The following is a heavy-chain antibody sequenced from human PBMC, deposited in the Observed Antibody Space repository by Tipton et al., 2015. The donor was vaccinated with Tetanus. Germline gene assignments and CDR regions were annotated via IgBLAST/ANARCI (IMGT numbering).Heavy chain of an antibody. V-gene: IGHV3-11*06. Sequence: SLRLSCVGSNFTFSRYYMSWVRQTPGEGLEWVSSISIVGTYTHYADSMKGRFTISRDNARNTLYLQMDSLTVDDTAVYFCATREGGGSWFYFAYWGQGALVTVSS. CDR2: ISIVGTYT. J-gene: IGHJ4*02. CDR1: NFTFSRYY. CDR3: ATREGGGSWFYFAY. D-gene: IGHD5-24*01.